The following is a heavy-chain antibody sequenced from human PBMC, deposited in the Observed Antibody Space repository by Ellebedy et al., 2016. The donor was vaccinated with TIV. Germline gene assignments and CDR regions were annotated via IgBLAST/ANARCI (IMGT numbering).Heavy chain of an antibody. CDR1: GFTVSTNY. J-gene: IGHJ6*02. CDR2: MGTADDS. V-gene: IGHV3-13*01. Sequence: GGSLRLSCAASGFTVSTNYMKWVRQAPGKGLEWVSTMGTADDSYYSGSVKGRFTMYREDAKNSLYLQMNSLRIGDTAVYYCARWTSGRLIYGLDVWGQGTTVTVSS. D-gene: IGHD3-10*01. CDR3: ARWTSGRLIYGLDV.